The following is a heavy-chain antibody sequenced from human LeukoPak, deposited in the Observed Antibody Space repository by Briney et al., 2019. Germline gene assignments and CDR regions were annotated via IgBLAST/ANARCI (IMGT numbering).Heavy chain of an antibody. Sequence: PSETLSLTCTVSGGSITRYYWSWIRQPPGKGLEWIGYISYSGSTNYNPSLKSRVTISVDTSKNQFSLKLSSVTAADTAVYYCTRGSIAYYYMDVWGKGTTVTISS. CDR1: GGSITRYY. CDR3: TRGSIAYYYMDV. J-gene: IGHJ6*03. D-gene: IGHD3-22*01. V-gene: IGHV4-59*01. CDR2: ISYSGST.